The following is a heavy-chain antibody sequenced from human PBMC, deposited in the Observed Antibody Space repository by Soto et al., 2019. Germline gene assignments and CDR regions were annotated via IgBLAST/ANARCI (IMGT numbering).Heavy chain of an antibody. D-gene: IGHD5-12*01. CDR1: GFTFSSYA. CDR2: ISYDGSNK. V-gene: IGHV3-30-3*01. CDR3: ARDSGYSGSYYYYYYGMDV. J-gene: IGHJ6*02. Sequence: PGGSLRLSCAASGFTFSSYAMHWVRQAPGKGLEWVAVISYDGSNKYYADSVKGRFTISRDNSKNTLYLQMNSLRAEDTAVYYCARDSGYSGSYYYYYYGMDVWGQGTTVTVSS.